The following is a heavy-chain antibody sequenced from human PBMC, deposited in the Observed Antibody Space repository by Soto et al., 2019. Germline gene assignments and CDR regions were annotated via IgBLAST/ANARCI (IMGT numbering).Heavy chain of an antibody. J-gene: IGHJ5*02. CDR3: ASVFDSDGLYNGGHP. Sequence: VQLQESGPGLVKPSGTLSLTCTVSGGSISTTNWWSWVRQSPGKGLEWIGEILHIGSTNYNPSLKSRVTISIDKSKNQFSLMLSSVTAADTAVYYCASVFDSDGLYNGGHPWGQGTLVSVSS. D-gene: IGHD3-22*01. V-gene: IGHV4-4*02. CDR1: GGSISTTNW. CDR2: ILHIGST.